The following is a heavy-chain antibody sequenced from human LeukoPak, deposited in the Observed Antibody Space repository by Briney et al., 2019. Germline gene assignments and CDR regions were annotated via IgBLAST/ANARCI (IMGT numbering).Heavy chain of an antibody. J-gene: IGHJ4*02. CDR1: GFTFSSYE. CDR3: ARIHNLGILAHFDY. CDR2: INSGGSTS. V-gene: IGHV3-48*03. Sequence: GGSLRLSCAASGFTFSSYEMNWVRQAPGKGLEWVSYINSGGSTSYYADSVKGRFTISRDNAKNSLYLQMNSLRAEDTAVYYCARIHNLGILAHFDYWGQGTLVTVSS. D-gene: IGHD1-1*01.